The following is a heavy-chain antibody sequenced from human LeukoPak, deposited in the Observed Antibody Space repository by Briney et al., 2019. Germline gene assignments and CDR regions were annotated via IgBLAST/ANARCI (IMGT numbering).Heavy chain of an antibody. V-gene: IGHV4-30-2*01. CDR1: GASIDSYY. CDR3: ARGTRPTVTTTGYYFDY. Sequence: PSETLSLTCTVSGASIDSYYWSWIRQPPGKGLEWIGYIYHSGSTYYNPSLKSRVTISVDRSKNQFSLKLSSVTAADTAVYYCARGTRPTVTTTGYYFDYWGQGTLVTVSS. CDR2: IYHSGST. J-gene: IGHJ4*02. D-gene: IGHD4-17*01.